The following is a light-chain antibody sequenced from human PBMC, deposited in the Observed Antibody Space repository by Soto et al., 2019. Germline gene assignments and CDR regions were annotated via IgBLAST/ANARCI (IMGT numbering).Light chain of an antibody. J-gene: IGKJ1*01. CDR1: QSVSSD. CDR2: AAS. CDR3: QQYNNWPRT. Sequence: EIVMTQSPATLSVSPGDRATLSCRASQSVSSDLAWYQQKPGQAPRPLIYAASTRATGIPARFSGSGSGTEFTLTISSLQSEDFAVYYCQQYNNWPRTFGQGTKVEIK. V-gene: IGKV3-15*01.